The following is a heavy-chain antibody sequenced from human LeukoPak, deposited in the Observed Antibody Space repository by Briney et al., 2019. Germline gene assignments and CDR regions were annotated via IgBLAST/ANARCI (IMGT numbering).Heavy chain of an antibody. D-gene: IGHD2-2*01. CDR3: ARGCTSTSCYFDY. J-gene: IGHJ4*02. CDR1: GGTFSSYA. Sequence: ASVKVSCKASGGTFSSYAISWVRQAPGQGLEWMGEIIPIFGTANYAQKFQGRVSITADESTSTAYMELSSLRSEDTAVYYCARGCTSTSCYFDYWGQGTPVTVSS. CDR2: IIPIFGTA. V-gene: IGHV1-69*13.